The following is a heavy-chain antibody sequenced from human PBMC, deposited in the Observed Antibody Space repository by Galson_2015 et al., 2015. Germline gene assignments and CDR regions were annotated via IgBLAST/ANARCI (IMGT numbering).Heavy chain of an antibody. V-gene: IGHV1-18*01. CDR2: ISPSTGNT. CDR1: GYRFTNYG. J-gene: IGHJ4*02. Sequence: SVKVSCKASGYRFTNYGVTWVRQAPGQGLEWVGWISPSTGNTNYAQVCQDGVPLPTDPSTNTAYMELRSLRSDDTAVYYWAREIAVTGADYWGQGTLVSVSS. D-gene: IGHD6-19*01. CDR3: AREIAVTGADY.